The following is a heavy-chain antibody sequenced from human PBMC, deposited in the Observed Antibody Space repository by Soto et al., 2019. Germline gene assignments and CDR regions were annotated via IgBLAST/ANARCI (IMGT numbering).Heavy chain of an antibody. V-gene: IGHV4-59*01. CDR1: GGSISSYY. CDR3: ASTKGGGDYYYYYGMDG. J-gene: IGHJ6*02. Sequence: SETLSLTCTVSGGSISSYYWSWIRQPPGKGLEWIGYIYYSGSTNYNPSLKSRVTISVDTSKNQFSLKLSSVTAADTAVYYCASTKGGGDYYYYYGMDGWGQGTTVTVSS. D-gene: IGHD2-2*01. CDR2: IYYSGST.